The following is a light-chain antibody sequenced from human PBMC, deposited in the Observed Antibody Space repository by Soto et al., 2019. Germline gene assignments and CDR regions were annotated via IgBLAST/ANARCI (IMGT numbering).Light chain of an antibody. CDR3: VQGTYWPPT. V-gene: IGKV2-30*01. Sequence: DVVMTQSPPSLPVTLGQPASISCRSSQSLVYSDGNAYLNWFQQRPGQSPRRLIYTVSNRDSGVPDRFSGGGSGTDFTLKISRVEAEDVGIYYCVQGTYWPPTFGQGTKVEI. CDR1: QSLVYSDGNAY. CDR2: TVS. J-gene: IGKJ1*01.